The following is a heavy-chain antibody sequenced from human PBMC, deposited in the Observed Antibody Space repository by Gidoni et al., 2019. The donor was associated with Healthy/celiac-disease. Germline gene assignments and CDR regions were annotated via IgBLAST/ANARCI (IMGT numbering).Heavy chain of an antibody. Sequence: QVQLVESGGGVVQPGRSLRLSCAASGFTFRSYGMHWVRQAPGKGLEWVVVIWYDGSSKYYADSVKGRFTISRDNSKNTLYLQMNSLRAEDTAVYYCARSTSLFLEWDYYYYGMDVWGQGTTVTVSS. V-gene: IGHV3-33*01. CDR3: ARSTSLFLEWDYYYYGMDV. CDR2: IWYDGSSK. J-gene: IGHJ6*02. D-gene: IGHD3-3*01. CDR1: GFTFRSYG.